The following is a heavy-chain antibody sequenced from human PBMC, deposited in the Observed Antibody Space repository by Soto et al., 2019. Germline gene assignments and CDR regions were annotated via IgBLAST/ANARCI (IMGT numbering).Heavy chain of an antibody. D-gene: IGHD1-1*01. Sequence: QVQLQQWGAGLVKPSETLSLSCAVYGQSFSGHSWAWIRQPPGKGLEWIGEINESGSTYYNPSLTNRVTTSTDTSKNQFSRKLSSVSAADTAAYFCARGSGIVALPGELEDVKYDYWGQGTLVNVSS. V-gene: IGHV4-34*01. CDR3: ARGSGIVALPGELEDVKYDY. CDR1: GQSFSGHS. CDR2: INESGST. J-gene: IGHJ4*02.